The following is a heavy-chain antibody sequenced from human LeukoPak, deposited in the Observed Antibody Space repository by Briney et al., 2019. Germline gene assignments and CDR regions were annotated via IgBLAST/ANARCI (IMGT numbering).Heavy chain of an antibody. Sequence: ASVKVSCKASGFTFTSSAMQWVRQARGQRLEWIGWIVVGSGNTNYAQKFQERVTITRDMSTSTAYMELNSLRSEDTAVYYCAAGRYYDSSGPDAFDIWGQGTMVTVSS. D-gene: IGHD3-22*01. J-gene: IGHJ3*02. V-gene: IGHV1-58*02. CDR2: IVVGSGNT. CDR1: GFTFTSSA. CDR3: AAGRYYDSSGPDAFDI.